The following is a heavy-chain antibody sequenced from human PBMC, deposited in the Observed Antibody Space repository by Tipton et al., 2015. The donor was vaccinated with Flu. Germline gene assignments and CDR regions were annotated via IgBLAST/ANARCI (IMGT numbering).Heavy chain of an antibody. CDR2: IRYDGSDK. CDR3: AKGWEHSRGMVV. V-gene: IGHV3-30*02. J-gene: IGHJ6*02. D-gene: IGHD1-26*01. Sequence: SLRLSCAASGFSFYSNPMHWVRQAPGKGLEWVAYIRYDGSDKYYADSVKGRFTISRDNSRATLFLQMNSLKPEDTAVYYCAKGWEHSRGMVVWGQGTTVTVTS. CDR1: GFSFYSNP.